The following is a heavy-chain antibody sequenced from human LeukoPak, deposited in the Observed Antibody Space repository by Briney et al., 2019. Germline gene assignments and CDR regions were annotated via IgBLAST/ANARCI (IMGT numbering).Heavy chain of an antibody. Sequence: GGSLRLSCEASGFTFSNYWMSWVRQAPGKGLEWVANIKQDGSEKYYVNSVKGRFTISRDNAKNSLYLQMDSLRAEDTAIYYCAREDDWNYEDYWGQGTLVTVSS. CDR2: IKQDGSEK. J-gene: IGHJ4*02. CDR3: AREDDWNYEDY. CDR1: GFTFSNYW. V-gene: IGHV3-7*01. D-gene: IGHD1-7*01.